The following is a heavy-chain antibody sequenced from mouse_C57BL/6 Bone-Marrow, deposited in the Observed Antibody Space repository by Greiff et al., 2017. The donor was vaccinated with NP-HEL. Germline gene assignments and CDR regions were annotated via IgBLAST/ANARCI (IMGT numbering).Heavy chain of an antibody. CDR3: TTGGYYGSSYSYFDY. CDR2: IDPENGDT. D-gene: IGHD1-1*01. CDR1: GFNIKDDY. Sequence: VQLQQSGAELVRPGASVKLSCTASGFNIKDDYMHWVKQRPEQGLEWIGWIDPENGDTEYASKFQGKATITADTSSNTAYLQLSSLTSEDTAVYYCTTGGYYGSSYSYFDYWGQGTTLTVSS. V-gene: IGHV14-4*01. J-gene: IGHJ2*01.